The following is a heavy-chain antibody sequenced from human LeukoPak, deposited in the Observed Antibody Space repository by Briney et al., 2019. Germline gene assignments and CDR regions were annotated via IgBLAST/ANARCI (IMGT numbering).Heavy chain of an antibody. V-gene: IGHV3-48*01. CDR3: ARDQEWGGYCSGGSCRRNWFDP. J-gene: IGHJ5*02. CDR1: GFTFSSYS. CDR2: ISSSSSTI. Sequence: PGGSLRLSCAASGFTFSSYSMNWVRQAPGKGLEWVSYISSSSSTIYYADSVKGRFTISRDNAKNSLYLQMNSLRAEDTAVYYCARDQEWGGYCSGGSCRRNWFDPWGQGTLVTVSS. D-gene: IGHD2-15*01.